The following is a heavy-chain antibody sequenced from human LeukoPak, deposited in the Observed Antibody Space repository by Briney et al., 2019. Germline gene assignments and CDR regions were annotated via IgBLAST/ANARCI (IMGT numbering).Heavy chain of an antibody. Sequence: SVKVSCKASGGTFSSYAISWVRQAPGQGLEWMGRIIPILGIANYAQKFQGRVTITADKSTSTAYMELSSLRSEDTAVYYCARGELWSETLFDYWGQGTLVTVSS. CDR2: IIPILGIA. V-gene: IGHV1-69*04. D-gene: IGHD5-18*01. J-gene: IGHJ4*02. CDR3: ARGELWSETLFDY. CDR1: GGTFSSYA.